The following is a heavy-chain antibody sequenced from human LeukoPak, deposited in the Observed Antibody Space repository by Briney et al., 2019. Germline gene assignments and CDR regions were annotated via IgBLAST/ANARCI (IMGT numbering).Heavy chain of an antibody. Sequence: PSETLSLTCTVSGGSFSTYYWSWIRQPPGKGLEWIGYIYYSGSTNYNPSLKSRVTISVDTSKNQFSLKLSSVTAADTAVYYCARGRLQLWLNRVVKNWFDPWGQGTLVTVSS. V-gene: IGHV4-59*12. CDR1: GGSFSTYY. CDR3: ARGRLQLWLNRVVKNWFDP. D-gene: IGHD5-18*01. J-gene: IGHJ5*02. CDR2: IYYSGST.